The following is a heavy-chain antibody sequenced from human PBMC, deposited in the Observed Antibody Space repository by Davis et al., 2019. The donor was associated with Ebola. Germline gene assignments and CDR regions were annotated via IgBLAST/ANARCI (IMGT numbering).Heavy chain of an antibody. CDR1: GFTFSSYA. Sequence: GGSLRLSCAASGFTFSSYAMSWVRQAPGKGLEWVSAISGSGGSTYYADSVKGRFTISRDNSKNTLYLQTNSLKIEDTAVYYCSRDLKQRPPSYYDGMDVWGQGTSVTVSS. V-gene: IGHV3-23*01. CDR3: SRDLKQRPPSYYDGMDV. D-gene: IGHD6-6*01. J-gene: IGHJ6*02. CDR2: ISGSGGST.